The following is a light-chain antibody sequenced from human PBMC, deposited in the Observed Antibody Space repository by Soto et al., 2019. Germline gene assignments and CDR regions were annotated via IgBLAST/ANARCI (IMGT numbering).Light chain of an antibody. J-gene: IGKJ1*01. V-gene: IGKV3-20*01. CDR2: GAS. Sequence: ESVLPQSPRTLSLSPCQSATLSXEASQSVGSNYLAWYQQKPGPAPRILIFGASGRATGIQDRFSGSGSGPDFPLTISRLETEDFAVYYCPQYGSLSWTFGQGTKVDNK. CDR3: PQYGSLSWT. CDR1: QSVGSNY.